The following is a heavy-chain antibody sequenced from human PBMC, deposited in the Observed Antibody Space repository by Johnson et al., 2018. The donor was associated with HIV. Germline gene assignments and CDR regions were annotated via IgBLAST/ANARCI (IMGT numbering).Heavy chain of an antibody. CDR2: ISYDGSNQ. J-gene: IGHJ3*02. CDR1: GITFSDYA. CDR3: ARAGAVGFDAFDI. V-gene: IGHV3-30-3*01. Sequence: VQLVESGGGVVQPGSSLRLSCAASGITFSDYAMHWVRQAPGKGLEWVAVISYDGSNQYYADSVKGRFTISRDNSKNTLYLQMNSLRAEDTAVYYCARAGAVGFDAFDIWGQGTMVTVSS. D-gene: IGHD6-19*01.